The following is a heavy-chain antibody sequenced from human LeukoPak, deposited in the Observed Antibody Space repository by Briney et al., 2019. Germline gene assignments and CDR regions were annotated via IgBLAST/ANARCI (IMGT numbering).Heavy chain of an antibody. J-gene: IGHJ6*03. V-gene: IGHV1-69*13. Sequence: SVKVSCKASGYTFTSYYMHWVRQAPGQGLEWMGGIIPIFGTANYAQKFQGRVTITADESTSTAYMELSSLRSEDTAVYYCARDLRQLVRGYYYYYMDVWGKGTTVTISS. CDR2: IIPIFGTA. CDR3: ARDLRQLVRGYYYYYMDV. CDR1: GYTFTSYY. D-gene: IGHD6-13*01.